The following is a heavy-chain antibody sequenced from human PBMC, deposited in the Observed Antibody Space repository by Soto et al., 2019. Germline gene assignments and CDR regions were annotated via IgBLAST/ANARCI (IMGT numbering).Heavy chain of an antibody. Sequence: DVQLLESGGGLVQPGGSLRLSCAASGFTFRSFAMSWVRQAPGKGLEWVATIGTGDGTYYADSVQGRFTISRDNSRNTVYLQMNSLRAEDTAVYYCANFRQYTHRNYVDFWGQCTLVTVSS. V-gene: IGHV3-23*01. D-gene: IGHD1-1*01. J-gene: IGHJ4*02. CDR2: TIGTGDGT. CDR3: ANFRQYTHRNYVDF. CDR1: GFTFRSFA.